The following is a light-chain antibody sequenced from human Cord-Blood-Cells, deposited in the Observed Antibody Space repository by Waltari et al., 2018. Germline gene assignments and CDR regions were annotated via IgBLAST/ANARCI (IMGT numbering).Light chain of an antibody. CDR2: AAS. CDR3: QQSYSTPPT. V-gene: IGKV1-39*01. CDR1: ETISSY. Sequence: DIQMTQSPPSLCTSLADRVPITCRARETISSYLNWYQQKPGKAPKLLIYAASSVQSGVPSSFGRSGSGTDVTLTISSLQPEDCATYYCQQSYSTPPTLGQGTRLEI. J-gene: IGKJ5*01.